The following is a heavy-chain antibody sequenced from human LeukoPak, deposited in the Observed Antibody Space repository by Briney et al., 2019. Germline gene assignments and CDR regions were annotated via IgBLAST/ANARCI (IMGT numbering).Heavy chain of an antibody. CDR3: VRGTGY. V-gene: IGHV3-64D*06. CDR1: GFTFSTYV. CDR2: ISSNGDNT. J-gene: IGHJ4*02. Sequence: GGTLRLSCSGSGFTFSTYVMHWVGQAPAKGLEYVSAISSNGDNTYYADSVKGRFTISRDNSKNTLYLQMSSLRADDTAVYYCVRGTGYWGQGTLVTVSS.